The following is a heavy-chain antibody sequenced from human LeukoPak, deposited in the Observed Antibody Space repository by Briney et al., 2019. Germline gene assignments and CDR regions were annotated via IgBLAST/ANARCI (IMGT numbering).Heavy chain of an antibody. CDR2: IYYSGST. J-gene: IGHJ4*02. CDR3: AGDSYYYDSSGYYYYFDY. V-gene: IGHV4-59*01. D-gene: IGHD3-22*01. CDR1: GGSISSYY. Sequence: RPSETLSLTCTVSGGSISSYYWSWIRQPPGKGLEWIGYIYYSGSTNYNPSLKSRVTISVDTSKNQFSLKLSSVTAADTAVYYCAGDSYYYDSSGYYYYFDYWGQGTLVTVSS.